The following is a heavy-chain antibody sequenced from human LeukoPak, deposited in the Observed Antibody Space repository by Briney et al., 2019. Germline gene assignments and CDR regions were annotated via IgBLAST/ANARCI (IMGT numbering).Heavy chain of an antibody. CDR3: ARRGCGGDCYSHSRSYYFDY. CDR1: GGSISSSSYY. Sequence: PSETLSLTCTVSGGSISSSSYYWGWIRQPPGKGLEWIGSIYYSGGTYYNPSLKSRVTISVDTSKNQFSLKLSSVTAADTAVYYCARRGCGGDCYSHSRSYYFDYWGQGTLVTVSS. J-gene: IGHJ4*02. CDR2: IYYSGGT. D-gene: IGHD2-21*02. V-gene: IGHV4-39*01.